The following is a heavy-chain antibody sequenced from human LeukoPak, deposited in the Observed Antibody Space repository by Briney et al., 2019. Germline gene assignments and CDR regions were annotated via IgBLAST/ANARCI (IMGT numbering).Heavy chain of an antibody. CDR1: GGSISSGSYY. CDR3: ARELTYYDILTGSPGCWFDP. Sequence: SETLSLTCTVSGGSISSGSYYWSWIRQPAGKGLEWIGRIYTSGSTNYNPSLKSRVTISVDTSKNQFSLKLSSVTAADTAVYYCARELTYYDILTGSPGCWFDPWGQGTLVTVSS. CDR2: IYTSGST. V-gene: IGHV4-61*02. D-gene: IGHD3-9*01. J-gene: IGHJ5*02.